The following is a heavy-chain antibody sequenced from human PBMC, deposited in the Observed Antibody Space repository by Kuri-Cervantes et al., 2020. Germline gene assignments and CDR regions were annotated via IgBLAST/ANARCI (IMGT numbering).Heavy chain of an antibody. J-gene: IGHJ4*02. D-gene: IGHD2-8*01. CDR2: IYYSGST. Sequence: SETLSLTCTVSGGSISSYYWSWIQQPPGKGLGWIGYIYYSGSTNYNPSLTSRVTISVDTSKNQFSLKLSSVTAADTAVYYCARCTAPDYWGQGTLVTVSS. CDR1: GGSISSYY. CDR3: ARCTAPDY. V-gene: IGHV4-59*01.